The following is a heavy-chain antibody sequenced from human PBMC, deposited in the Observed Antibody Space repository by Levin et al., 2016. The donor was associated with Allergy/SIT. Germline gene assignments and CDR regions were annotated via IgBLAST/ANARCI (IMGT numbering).Heavy chain of an antibody. CDR2: INSDGSST. D-gene: IGHD4-17*01. Sequence: WIRQPPGKGLVRVSRINSDGSSTSYADSVKGRFTISRDNAKNTLYLQMNSLRAEDTAVYYCARYRAEDYGDYVGDYWGQGTLVTVSS. V-gene: IGHV3-74*01. CDR3: ARYRAEDYGDYVGDY. J-gene: IGHJ4*02.